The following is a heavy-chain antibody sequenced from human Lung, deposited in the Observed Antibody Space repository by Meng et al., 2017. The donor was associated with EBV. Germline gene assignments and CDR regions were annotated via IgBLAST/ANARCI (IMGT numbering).Heavy chain of an antibody. Sequence: QLRLQASGSGLVKPSQSLSLTCGVSGGSISSGDYYWSWIRQPPGKGLEWIGYIYYSGSTYYNPSLKSRVTISVDKSKNQFSLKLSSVTAADTAVYYCARGKLSGYRYFDYWGQGTLVTVSS. CDR2: IYYSGST. CDR3: ARGKLSGYRYFDY. J-gene: IGHJ4*02. CDR1: GGSISSGDYY. D-gene: IGHD3-3*01. V-gene: IGHV4-30-4*01.